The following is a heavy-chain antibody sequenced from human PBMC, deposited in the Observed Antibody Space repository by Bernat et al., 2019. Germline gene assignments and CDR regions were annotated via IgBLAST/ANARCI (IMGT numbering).Heavy chain of an antibody. V-gene: IGHV4-59*01. CDR2: IYYTGTT. CDR1: GGPISTYY. CDR3: ARLLSWGSYYMDV. J-gene: IGHJ6*03. Sequence: QVQLQESGPGPVKPSETLSLTCTVSGGPISTYYWSWIRQQSPGQGLEWIGYIYYTGTTNYNPSLKSRVAISVDTSKNQFSLNLTSVTAADTAVYYCARLLSWGSYYMDVWGKGTTVTVSS. D-gene: IGHD3-16*01.